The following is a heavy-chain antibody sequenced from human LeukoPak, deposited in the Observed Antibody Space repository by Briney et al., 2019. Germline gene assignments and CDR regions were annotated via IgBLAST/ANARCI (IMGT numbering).Heavy chain of an antibody. CDR1: GFTFSSYA. V-gene: IGHV3-23*01. J-gene: IGHJ4*02. CDR2: ISGSGGST. D-gene: IGHD3-10*01. Sequence: GSLRLSCAASGFTFSSYAMSWVRQAPGKGLEWVSAISGSGGSTYYADSVKGRFTISRDNSKNTLYLQMNSLRAEDTAVYYCAKGFYGSGSYYDFDYWGQGTLVTVSS. CDR3: AKGFYGSGSYYDFDY.